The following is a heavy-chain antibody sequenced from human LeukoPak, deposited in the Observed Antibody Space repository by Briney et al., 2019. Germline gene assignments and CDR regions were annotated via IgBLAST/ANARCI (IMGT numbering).Heavy chain of an antibody. Sequence: PGRSLRLSCTASGVTFGDYAMSWVRQAPGKGPEWVGFIRRKANGGTTEYAASVKGRFTISRDDSKSIAYLQMNSLKTEDTAVYYCTSGLYYDSWSDLFDYWGQGTLVTVSS. V-gene: IGHV3-49*04. D-gene: IGHD3-3*01. CDR1: GVTFGDYA. CDR3: TSGLYYDSWSDLFDY. J-gene: IGHJ4*02. CDR2: IRRKANGGTT.